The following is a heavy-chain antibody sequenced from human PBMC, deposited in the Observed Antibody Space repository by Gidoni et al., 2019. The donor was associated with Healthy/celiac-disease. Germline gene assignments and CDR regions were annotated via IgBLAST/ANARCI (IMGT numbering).Heavy chain of an antibody. CDR3: ARDGPYDSSGWYNWYFDL. CDR2: SSSSSSTI. Sequence: EVQLVESGGGLVQPGGSLRLSCAASGFTFSSYSMNWVRQGQGKGLEWVSNSSSSSSTIYYADSVKGRFTISRDNAKNSLYLQMNSLRAEDTAVYYCARDGPYDSSGWYNWYFDLWGRGTLVTVSS. J-gene: IGHJ2*01. D-gene: IGHD6-19*01. V-gene: IGHV3-48*01. CDR1: GFTFSSYS.